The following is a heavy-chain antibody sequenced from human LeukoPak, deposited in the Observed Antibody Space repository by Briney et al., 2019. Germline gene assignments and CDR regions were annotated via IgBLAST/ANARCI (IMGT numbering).Heavy chain of an antibody. V-gene: IGHV3-23*01. CDR3: ASGTLSGGMDV. J-gene: IGHJ6*02. Sequence: GGSLRLSCAASGFTFSSHVMTWARQAPGKGLEWVSTIDGDGGNTYYPDSVKGRFTISRDNSKNTLYLQMNSLRAEDTAVYYCASGTLSGGMDVWGQGTTVTVSS. CDR2: IDGDGGNT. CDR1: GFTFSSHV.